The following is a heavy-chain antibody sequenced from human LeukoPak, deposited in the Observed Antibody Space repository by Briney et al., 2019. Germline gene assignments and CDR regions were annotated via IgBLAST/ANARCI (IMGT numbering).Heavy chain of an antibody. J-gene: IGHJ5*02. D-gene: IGHD1-20*01. CDR1: GGSISSYY. CDR2: IYYSGST. CDR3: ARSAGITGTRAWFDP. Sequence: KPSETLPLTCTVSGGSISSYYWSWIRQPPGKGLEWIGYIYYSGSTNYNPSLKSRVTISVDTSKNQFSLKLSSVTAADTAVYYCARSAGITGTRAWFDPWGQGTLVTVSS. V-gene: IGHV4-59*08.